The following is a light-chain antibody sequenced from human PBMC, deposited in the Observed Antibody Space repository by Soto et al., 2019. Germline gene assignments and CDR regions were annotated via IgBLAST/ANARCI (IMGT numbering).Light chain of an antibody. J-gene: IGKJ1*01. CDR1: RSVTSN. V-gene: IGKV3-15*01. Sequence: EIVLTQSPATLSVSPGERATLSCRASRSVTSNLAWYQQKPGQAPRLLIYGASSLESGVPSRFSGSGSGTEFTLTISSLQPDDFATYYCQQYNSYSWTFGQGTKVEIK. CDR2: GAS. CDR3: QQYNSYSWT.